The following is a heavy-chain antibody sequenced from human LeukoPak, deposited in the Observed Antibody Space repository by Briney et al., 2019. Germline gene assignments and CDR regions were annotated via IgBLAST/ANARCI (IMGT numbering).Heavy chain of an antibody. D-gene: IGHD4-23*01. CDR2: ITSSSSYI. CDR1: GFTFSSYS. V-gene: IGHV3-21*04. CDR3: AKDAGRTTVVTGPYFQH. J-gene: IGHJ1*01. Sequence: GGSLRLSCAASGFTFSSYSMNWVRQAPGKGLEWVSSITSSSSYIYYADSLKGRFTISRDNAKKSLYLQMNSLRAEDTAVYYCAKDAGRTTVVTGPYFQHWGQGTLVTVSS.